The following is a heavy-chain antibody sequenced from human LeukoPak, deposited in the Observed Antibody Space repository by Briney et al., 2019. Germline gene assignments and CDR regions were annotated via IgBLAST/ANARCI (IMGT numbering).Heavy chain of an antibody. V-gene: IGHV4-4*07. CDR3: ARSSCPGGTCYDNRGYLDF. Sequence: PSETLSLTCAVSGGSISSYYWSWIRQPAGKGLEWIGRIYTSGSTNYNPSLKSRVTISVDTSKNQFSLNLNSVTAADTAVYYCARSSCPGGTCYDNRGYLDFWGQGTLVTVSS. D-gene: IGHD2-15*01. J-gene: IGHJ4*02. CDR1: GGSISSYY. CDR2: IYTSGST.